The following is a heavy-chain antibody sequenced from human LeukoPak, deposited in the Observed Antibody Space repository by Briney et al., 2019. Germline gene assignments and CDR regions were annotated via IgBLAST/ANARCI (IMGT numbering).Heavy chain of an antibody. D-gene: IGHD5-24*01. CDR3: ARDTISFQIKKATIPLAY. CDR2: ISYDKSHK. V-gene: IGHV3-30*04. J-gene: IGHJ4*02. CDR1: GFTFSSYA. Sequence: PGRSLRLSCAASGFTFSSYAMHWVRQAPGKGLEWVAVISYDKSHKYYADSVKGRFTISRDNSKNTLYLQMNSLRAEDTAVYYCARDTISFQIKKATIPLAYWGQGTLVTVSS.